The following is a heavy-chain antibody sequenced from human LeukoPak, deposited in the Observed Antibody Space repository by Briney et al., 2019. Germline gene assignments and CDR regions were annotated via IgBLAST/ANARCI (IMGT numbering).Heavy chain of an antibody. V-gene: IGHV1-69*13. D-gene: IGHD4-17*01. J-gene: IGHJ5*02. Sequence: SVKVSCKTSGGTFNNSAISWVRQAPGQGLEWLGGIFPLFGTAGYAQKFQGRVTITQDESTRAVYLELTSLTSDDTAVYYCARDVHGDYGSGWFDPWGQGTLVSVSS. CDR2: IFPLFGTA. CDR1: GGTFNNSA. CDR3: ARDVHGDYGSGWFDP.